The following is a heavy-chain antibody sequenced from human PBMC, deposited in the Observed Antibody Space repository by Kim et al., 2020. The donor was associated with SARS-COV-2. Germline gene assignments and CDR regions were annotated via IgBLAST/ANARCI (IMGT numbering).Heavy chain of an antibody. D-gene: IGHD3-3*01. CDR1: GGSISSSSYY. Sequence: SETLSLTCTVSGGSISSSSYYWGWIRQPPGKGLEWIGSIYYSGSTYYNPSLKSRVTISVDTSKNQFSLKLSSVTAADTAVYYCARSSRGGVADYWGQGTL. CDR3: ARSSRGGVADY. CDR2: IYYSGST. J-gene: IGHJ4*02. V-gene: IGHV4-39*01.